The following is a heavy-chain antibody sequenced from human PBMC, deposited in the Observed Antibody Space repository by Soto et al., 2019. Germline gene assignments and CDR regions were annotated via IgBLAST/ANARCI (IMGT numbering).Heavy chain of an antibody. Sequence: QVQLVESGGGVVQPGQSLRLSCAASGFSVNNYGFHWVRQAPGKGPEWVAGIWRNGNEKYYIDSVKGRLIISRDNSRNMLELQMTSLRGEDTAMYYCGRGEAWMDEDFDSWGQGTMVGVSS. D-gene: IGHD3-10*01. V-gene: IGHV3-33*03. CDR2: IWRNGNEK. CDR3: GRGEAWMDEDFDS. J-gene: IGHJ3*02. CDR1: GFSVNNYG.